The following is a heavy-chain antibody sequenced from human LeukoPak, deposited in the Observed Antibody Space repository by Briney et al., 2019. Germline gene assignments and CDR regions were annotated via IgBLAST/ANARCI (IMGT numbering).Heavy chain of an antibody. CDR2: IHTSGST. D-gene: IGHD6-19*01. V-gene: IGHV4-4*07. Sequence: SETLSLTCTVSVGPISNYHGSWIRQPAGKGLEWIGQIHTSGSTNYTPPLKSRVTMSIDTPENQLSLTIRSVTAADTAVYYCARRDISSGWSFDYWGQGTLVTVSS. CDR3: ARRDISSGWSFDY. CDR1: VGPISNYH. J-gene: IGHJ4*02.